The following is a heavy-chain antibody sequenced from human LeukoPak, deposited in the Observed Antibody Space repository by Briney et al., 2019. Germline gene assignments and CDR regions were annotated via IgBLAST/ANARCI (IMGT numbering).Heavy chain of an antibody. D-gene: IGHD3-22*01. V-gene: IGHV3-23*01. CDR3: AKLLRDASGYYSDY. J-gene: IGHJ4*02. Sequence: PGGSLRLSCAASGFTFSNYAMSWVRQAPGKGLEWVSTISDSGRSTYYSDSVKGRFTISRDNSMNTLYLQMNGLRAEDTAVYYCAKLLRDASGYYSDYWGQGTLVSVSS. CDR2: ISDSGRST. CDR1: GFTFSNYA.